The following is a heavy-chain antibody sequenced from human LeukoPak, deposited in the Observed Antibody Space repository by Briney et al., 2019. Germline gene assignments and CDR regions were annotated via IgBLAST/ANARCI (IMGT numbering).Heavy chain of an antibody. Sequence: ASVKVSCKASGYTFTNFYMHWVRQPPGQGLEWMGLINPSGGSTSYAQKFQGRVAMTRDTSTSTVYMELSSLRSEDTAVYYCARAHSGSYPGYWGQGTLLTVSS. CDR2: INPSGGST. CDR3: ARAHSGSYPGY. V-gene: IGHV1-46*01. D-gene: IGHD1-26*01. J-gene: IGHJ4*02. CDR1: GYTFTNFY.